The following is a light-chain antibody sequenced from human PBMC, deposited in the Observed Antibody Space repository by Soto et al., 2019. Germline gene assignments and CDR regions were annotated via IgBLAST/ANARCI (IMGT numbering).Light chain of an antibody. CDR3: QQYDNWPPEAT. J-gene: IGKJ1*01. V-gene: IGKV3-15*01. CDR2: GAS. Sequence: EVLLTQSPATLSVSPGERATLSCRASQSVSINLAWYQQKPGQAPRLLIYGASTRATGIPARFSGRRSGTDFTLTIRSLQSEDFAVYYCQQYDNWPPEATFGQGTKVDIK. CDR1: QSVSIN.